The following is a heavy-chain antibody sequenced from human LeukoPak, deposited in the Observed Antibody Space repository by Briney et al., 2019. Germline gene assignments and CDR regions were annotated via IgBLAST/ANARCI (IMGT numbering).Heavy chain of an antibody. J-gene: IGHJ4*02. CDR2: INPNSGGT. CDR1: GYTFTYYH. V-gene: IGHV1-2*02. Sequence: SVKVSCKASGYTFTYYHIHWVRQAPGQGLEWMGWINPNSGGTNYAQNLQGRVTMTRDTSITTAYLDLTRLRSDDTAAYYCARDIRPRVESFDYWGQGSLVTVSS. CDR3: ARDIRPRVESFDY. D-gene: IGHD3-3*01.